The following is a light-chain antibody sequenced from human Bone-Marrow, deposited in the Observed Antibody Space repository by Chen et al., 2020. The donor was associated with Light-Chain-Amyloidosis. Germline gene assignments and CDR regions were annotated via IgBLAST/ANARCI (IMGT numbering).Light chain of an antibody. J-gene: IGLJ3*02. Sequence: QSVLTQPPSASGTPGQRVTIPCSGNSSNVGGITVNWYQQVPGTAPKLLIYSNNKRTSGVPDRFSGSKSGTSASLAISGLQSEDEADYYCAHWDDSMMGRLFGGGTKLTVL. CDR2: SNN. CDR1: SSNVGGIT. V-gene: IGLV1-44*01. CDR3: AHWDDSMMGRL.